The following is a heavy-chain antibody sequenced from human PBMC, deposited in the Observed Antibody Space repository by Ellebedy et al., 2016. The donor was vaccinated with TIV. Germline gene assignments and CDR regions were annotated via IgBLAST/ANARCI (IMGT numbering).Heavy chain of an antibody. CDR2: ISRSSRWT. CDR1: GFTFSTYG. J-gene: IGHJ6*03. D-gene: IGHD1-26*01. V-gene: IGHV3-23*01. Sequence: GESLKISXAASGFTFSTYGMTWVRQAPGKGLEWVSSISRSSRWTNHADSVKGRFTISRDNSKNTLYLQMNSLRAEDTAVYYCARDWDSPGDYYVDVWGKGTTVTVSS. CDR3: ARDWDSPGDYYVDV.